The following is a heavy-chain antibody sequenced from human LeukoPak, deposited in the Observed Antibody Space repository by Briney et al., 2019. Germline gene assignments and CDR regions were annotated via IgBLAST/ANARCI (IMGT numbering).Heavy chain of an antibody. CDR2: IYVGDSDA. Sequence: GGSLKISGQGSGNTFPNYGSGWVPQMPGKGREWMWIIYVGDSDARYGPPFPGQVTISADRSIRTAYLQWGSLKASDTAMQYCARQWQWLAGDAFDIWGPGTTVTVSS. D-gene: IGHD6-19*01. V-gene: IGHV5-51*01. CDR3: ARQWQWLAGDAFDI. J-gene: IGHJ3*02. CDR1: GNTFPNYG.